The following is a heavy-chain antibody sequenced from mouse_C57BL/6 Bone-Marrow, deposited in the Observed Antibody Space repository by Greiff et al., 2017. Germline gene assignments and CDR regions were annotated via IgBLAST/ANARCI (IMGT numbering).Heavy chain of an antibody. D-gene: IGHD1-1*01. CDR3: ARDYGSSDWYFDV. CDR2: IYPRDGST. Sequence: VHVVESGPELVKPGASVKLSCKASGYTFTSYDINWVKQRPGQGLEWIGRIYPRDGSTKYNEKFKGKATLTVDTSSSTAYMELHSLTSEDSAVYVCARDYGSSDWYFDVWGRGTRVTVSS. J-gene: IGHJ1*03. V-gene: IGHV1-85*01. CDR1: GYTFTSYD.